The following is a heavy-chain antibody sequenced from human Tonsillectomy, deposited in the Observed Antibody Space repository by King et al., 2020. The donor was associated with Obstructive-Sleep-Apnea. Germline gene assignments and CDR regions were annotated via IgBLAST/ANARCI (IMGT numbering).Heavy chain of an antibody. J-gene: IGHJ4*02. V-gene: IGHV3-9*01. CDR1: GFTFDDYA. Sequence: VQLVESGGGLIQPGRSLRLSCAASGFTFDDYAMHWGRQAPGKGLEWGSGINWNSGRLGYADFVKGRFTISRDNAKNSLCLQMNSLRPEDTAFYYCAKDKYYDILTGSTFDYWGQGTLVTVSS. CDR3: AKDKYYDILTGSTFDY. CDR2: INWNSGRL. D-gene: IGHD3-9*01.